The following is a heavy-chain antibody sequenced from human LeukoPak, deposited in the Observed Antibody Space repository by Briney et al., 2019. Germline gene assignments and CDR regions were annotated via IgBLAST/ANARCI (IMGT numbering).Heavy chain of an antibody. J-gene: IGHJ4*02. V-gene: IGHV1-69*06. CDR3: ARGWDYGGNGPPFDY. CDR1: GGTFSSYA. D-gene: IGHD4-23*01. Sequence: ASVKVSCKASGGTFSSYAISWVRQAPGQGLEWMGGIIPIFGTANYAQKFQGRVTITADKSTSTAYMELSSLRSEDTAVYYCARGWDYGGNGPPFDYWGQGTLVTVSS. CDR2: IIPIFGTA.